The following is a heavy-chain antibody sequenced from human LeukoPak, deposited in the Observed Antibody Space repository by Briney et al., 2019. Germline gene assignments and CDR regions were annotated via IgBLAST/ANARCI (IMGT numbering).Heavy chain of an antibody. Sequence: SQTLSLTCTVSGGSISSGDYYWSWIRQPPGKGLEWIGYIYYSGSIYYNPSLKSRVTISVDTSKNQFTLKLSSVTAADTAVYYCARVGSGNIDYWGQGTLVTVSS. CDR2: IYYSGSI. CDR3: ARVGSGNIDY. D-gene: IGHD2-15*01. J-gene: IGHJ4*02. V-gene: IGHV4-30-4*08. CDR1: GGSISSGDYY.